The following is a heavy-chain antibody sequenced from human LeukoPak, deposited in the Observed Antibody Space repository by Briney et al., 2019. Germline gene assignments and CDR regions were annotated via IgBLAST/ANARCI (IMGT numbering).Heavy chain of an antibody. CDR2: IYHSGST. Sequence: SETLSLTCAVSGYSISSGYYWGWIRQPPGKGLEWIGSIYHSGSTYYDPSLKSRVTISVDTSKNQFSLKLSSVTAADTAVYYCAIQELTMIVVVGGAFDIWGQGTMVTVSS. D-gene: IGHD3-22*01. J-gene: IGHJ3*02. V-gene: IGHV4-38-2*01. CDR1: GYSISSGYY. CDR3: AIQELTMIVVVGGAFDI.